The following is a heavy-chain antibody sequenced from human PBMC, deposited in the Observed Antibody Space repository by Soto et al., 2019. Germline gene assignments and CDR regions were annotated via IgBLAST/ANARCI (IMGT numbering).Heavy chain of an antibody. CDR1: RFSFSTYW. CDR3: ARVVSGRDYGDSIDC. J-gene: IGHJ4*02. V-gene: IGHV3-7*03. CDR2: RKEDGSEI. Sequence: PGGSLRLSCAASRFSFSTYWMTWVRQAPGKGLEWVANRKEDGSEIYYVGPVKGRFTTSRDNAKDSLYLQMNSLRAEDTAVYYCARVVSGRDYGDSIDCWGRGTLVTVSS. D-gene: IGHD4-17*01.